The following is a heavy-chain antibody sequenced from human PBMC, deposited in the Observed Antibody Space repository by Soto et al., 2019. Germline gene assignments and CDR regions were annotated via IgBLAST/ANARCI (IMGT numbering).Heavy chain of an antibody. CDR1: GGSISSSSYY. V-gene: IGHV4-39*01. CDR3: AIHVDYGDYKLIDY. D-gene: IGHD4-17*01. CDR2: IYYSGST. J-gene: IGHJ4*02. Sequence: SETLSLTCTVSGGSISSSSYYWGWIRQPPGKGLEWIGSIYYSGSTYYNPSLKSRVTISVDTSKNQFSLKLSSVTAADMAVYYCAIHVDYGDYKLIDYWGQGTLVTVSS.